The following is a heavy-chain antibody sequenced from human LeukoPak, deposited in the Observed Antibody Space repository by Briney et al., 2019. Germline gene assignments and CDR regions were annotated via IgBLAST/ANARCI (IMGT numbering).Heavy chain of an antibody. V-gene: IGHV3-23*01. Sequence: GGSLRLSCAVSGITLSNYGMSWVRQAPGKGLEWVAGLSGSGGGTNYADSAQGRFTISRDNPKNTLYLQMNSLRAEDTAVYFCAKRGVVIRVFLVGFHKEAYYFDSWGQGALVTVSS. CDR2: LSGSGGGT. CDR3: AKRGVVIRVFLVGFHKEAYYFDS. J-gene: IGHJ4*02. CDR1: GITLSNYG. D-gene: IGHD3-10*01.